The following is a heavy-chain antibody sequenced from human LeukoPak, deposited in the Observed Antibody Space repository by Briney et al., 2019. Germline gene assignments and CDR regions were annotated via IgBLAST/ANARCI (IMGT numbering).Heavy chain of an antibody. J-gene: IGHJ5*02. CDR2: ISTSGESA. V-gene: IGHV3-23*01. CDR3: AREPMAGTVGWFDP. Sequence: GGSLRLSCPVSGFTFSSYAMSWVRHAPGRGLEWVSVISTSGESAYYADSVKGRFTISRDNAKNTLYLQMNSLRAEDTAVYYCAREPMAGTVGWFDPWGQGTLVTVSS. CDR1: GFTFSSYA. D-gene: IGHD6-19*01.